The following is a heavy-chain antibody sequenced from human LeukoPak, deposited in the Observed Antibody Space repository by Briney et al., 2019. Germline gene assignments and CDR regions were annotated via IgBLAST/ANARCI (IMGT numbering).Heavy chain of an antibody. CDR1: GGSISSGGYS. CDR3: ARDRVDSSGYYYYYGIDV. CDR2: IYHSGST. V-gene: IGHV4-30-2*01. Sequence: SETLSLTCAVSGGSISSGGYSWSWIRQPPGKGLEWIGYIYHSGSTYYNPSLKSRLTMSADTSKNQFSLKLRSVTAADTAVYYCARDRVDSSGYYYYYGIDVWGQGTTVTVSS. J-gene: IGHJ6*02. D-gene: IGHD3-22*01.